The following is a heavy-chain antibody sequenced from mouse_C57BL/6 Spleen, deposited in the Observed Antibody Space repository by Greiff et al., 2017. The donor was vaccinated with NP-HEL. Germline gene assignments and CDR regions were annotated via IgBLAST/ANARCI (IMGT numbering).Heavy chain of an antibody. CDR1: GYAFSSYW. D-gene: IGHD4-1*01. J-gene: IGHJ4*01. CDR2: IYPGDGDT. V-gene: IGHV1-80*01. CDR3: ARGGDWDGGYAMDY. Sequence: QVQLKESGAELVKPGASVKISCKASGYAFSSYWMNWVKQRPGKGLEWIGQIYPGDGDTNYNGKFKGKATLTADKSSSTAYMQLSSLTSEDSAVYFCARGGDWDGGYAMDYWGQGTSVTVSS.